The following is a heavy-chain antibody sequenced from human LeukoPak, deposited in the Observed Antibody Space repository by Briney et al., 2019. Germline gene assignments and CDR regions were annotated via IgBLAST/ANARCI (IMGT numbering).Heavy chain of an antibody. D-gene: IGHD3-22*01. CDR3: ARDAPNYYDSSGTLYI. V-gene: IGHV1-46*01. CDR2: INPSGGST. CDR1: GYTFTSYY. J-gene: IGHJ3*02. Sequence: ASVKVSCKASGYTFTSYYMHWVRQAPGQGLEWMGIINPSGGSTSYAQKFQGGVTMTRDMSTSTVYMGLSSLRSEDTAVYYCARDAPNYYDSSGTLYIWGQGTMVTVSS.